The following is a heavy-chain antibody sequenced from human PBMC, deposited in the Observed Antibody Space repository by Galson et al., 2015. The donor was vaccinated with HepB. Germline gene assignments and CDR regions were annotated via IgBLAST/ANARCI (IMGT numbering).Heavy chain of an antibody. D-gene: IGHD5-12*01. V-gene: IGHV3-15*01. Sequence: SLRLSCAASGFTFSNAWMSWVRQAPGKGLEWVGRIKSKTDGGTTDYAAPVKGRFTISRDDPKNTLYLQMNSLKTEDTAVYYCTTDIVATFFTFDYWGQGTLVTVSS. CDR1: GFTFSNAW. CDR3: TTDIVATFFTFDY. CDR2: IKSKTDGGTT. J-gene: IGHJ4*02.